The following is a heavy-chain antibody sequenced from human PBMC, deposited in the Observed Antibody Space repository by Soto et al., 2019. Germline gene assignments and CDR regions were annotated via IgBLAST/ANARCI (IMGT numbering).Heavy chain of an antibody. CDR2: IYHSGST. CDR1: GYSISSGYY. CDR3: ARDRSPYDFWSGDYYYGMDV. D-gene: IGHD3-3*01. V-gene: IGHV4-38-2*02. Sequence: LSLTCAVSGYSISSGYYWGWIRQPPGKGLEWNGSIYHSGSTYYNPSLKSRVTISVDTSKNQFSLKLSSVTAADTAVYYCARDRSPYDFWSGDYYYGMDVWGQGTTVTVYS. J-gene: IGHJ6*02.